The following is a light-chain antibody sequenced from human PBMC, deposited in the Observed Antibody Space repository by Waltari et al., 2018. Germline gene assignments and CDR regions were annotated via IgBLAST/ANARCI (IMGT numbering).Light chain of an antibody. CDR2: DVT. CDR1: TTDLASYNY. CDR3: CSYAGSYTWV. V-gene: IGLV2-11*01. J-gene: IGLJ3*02. Sequence: SALPQPRSVSRSPGQSVTITCTGTTTDLASYNYFPWYQQHPGKAPKLIILDVTKRPSGVPDRLSGSKSGNTASLTISGLRAEDEAEYYCCSYAGSYTWVFGGGTKLTVV.